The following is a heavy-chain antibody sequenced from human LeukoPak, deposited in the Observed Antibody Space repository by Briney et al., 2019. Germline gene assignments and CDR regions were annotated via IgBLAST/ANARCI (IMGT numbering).Heavy chain of an antibody. Sequence: ASVKVSCKASGYTFTSYGISWVWQAPGQGLEWMGWISAYNGNTNYAQKLQGRVTMTTDTSKSTAYMELRSLRSDDTAVYYCARDLAYYYDSSGYPAIDYWGQGTLVTVSS. CDR1: GYTFTSYG. CDR2: ISAYNGNT. V-gene: IGHV1-18*01. CDR3: ARDLAYYYDSSGYPAIDY. D-gene: IGHD3-22*01. J-gene: IGHJ4*02.